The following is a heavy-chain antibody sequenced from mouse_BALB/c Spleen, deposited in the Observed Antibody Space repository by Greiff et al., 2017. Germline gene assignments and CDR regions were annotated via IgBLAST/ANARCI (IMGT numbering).Heavy chain of an antibody. CDR2: IYPYNGGT. CDR3: ARSYYGTPYFDY. V-gene: IGHV1S29*02. D-gene: IGHD1-1*01. CDR1: GYTFTDYN. J-gene: IGHJ2*01. Sequence: VQLKESGPELVKPGASVKISCKASGYTFTDYNMHWVKQSHGKSLEWIGYIYPYNGGTGYNQKFKSKATLTVDNSSSTAYMELRSLTSEDSAVYYCARSYYGTPYFDYGGQGTTLTVSS.